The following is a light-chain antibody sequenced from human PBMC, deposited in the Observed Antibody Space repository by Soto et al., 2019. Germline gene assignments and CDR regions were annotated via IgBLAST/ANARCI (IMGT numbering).Light chain of an antibody. CDR1: QRISSD. Sequence: DIQLTQTQYTGYASVGDRATTTRRASQRISSDLAWYQQKPGKAPKLLISAASTLQSGVPSRFSGSGSGTEFTLAIISLQPEDFATYYCQQLNTYPWTFGQRTKVDI. CDR2: AAS. V-gene: IGKV1-9*01. CDR3: QQLNTYPWT. J-gene: IGKJ1*01.